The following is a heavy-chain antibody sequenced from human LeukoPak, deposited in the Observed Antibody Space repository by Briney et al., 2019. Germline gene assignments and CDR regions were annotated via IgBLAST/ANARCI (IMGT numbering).Heavy chain of an antibody. Sequence: PGGSLRLSCAASGFTFSSYGMHWVRQAPGKGLEWVAFIRYDGSNKYYADSVKGRFTISRDNSKNTLYLQMNSLRAEDTAVYYCAKESAQYSSSWYYFDYWGQGTLVTVSS. CDR3: AKESAQYSSSWYYFDY. CDR2: IRYDGSNK. J-gene: IGHJ4*02. CDR1: GFTFSSYG. D-gene: IGHD6-13*01. V-gene: IGHV3-30*02.